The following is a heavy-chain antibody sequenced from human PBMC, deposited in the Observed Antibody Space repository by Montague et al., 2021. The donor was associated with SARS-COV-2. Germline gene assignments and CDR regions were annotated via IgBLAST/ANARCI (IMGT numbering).Heavy chain of an antibody. D-gene: IGHD4-11*01. Sequence: SETLSLTCAVSGDSISNYSWTWIRQSPGKGLEWIGDIYYSGSTNYNPSLTSRVTISVDKSKNQVSLKLTSVAAADTAAYYCARDLRVTTVTLHMHHYAMDFWGQGTTVTVSS. CDR2: IYYSGST. J-gene: IGHJ6*02. CDR3: ARDLRVTTVTLHMHHYAMDF. V-gene: IGHV4-4*08. CDR1: GDSISNYS.